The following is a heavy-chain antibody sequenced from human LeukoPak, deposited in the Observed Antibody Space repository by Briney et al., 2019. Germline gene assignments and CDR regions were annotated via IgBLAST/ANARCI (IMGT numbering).Heavy chain of an antibody. D-gene: IGHD2-21*02. CDR3: ARDTAFSFDY. J-gene: IGHJ4*02. CDR2: ISGSSGNI. Sequence: TGGSLRLSCAASGFTFSRFSMNWVRQAPGKGLEWVSYISGSSGNIHYADSVKGRFTISRDNAKNSLYLQMTSLRAEDTAVYYCARDTAFSFDYWGQGNLVTVSS. V-gene: IGHV3-48*01. CDR1: GFTFSRFS.